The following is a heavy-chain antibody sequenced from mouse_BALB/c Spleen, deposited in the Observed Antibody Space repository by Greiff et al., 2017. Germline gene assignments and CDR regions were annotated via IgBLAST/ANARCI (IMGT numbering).Heavy chain of an antibody. Sequence: EVQLVESGGGLVQPGGSRGLSCEGSGFTFSGFWMSWVRQTPGKTLEWIGDINSDGSAINYAPSIKDRFTIFRDNDKSTLYLQMSNVRSEDTATYFCMRYNLLYGGYAMDYWGQGTSVTVSS. CDR2: INSDGSAI. D-gene: IGHD1-1*02. CDR3: MRYNLLYGGYAMDY. V-gene: IGHV11-2*02. CDR1: GFTFSGFW. J-gene: IGHJ4*01.